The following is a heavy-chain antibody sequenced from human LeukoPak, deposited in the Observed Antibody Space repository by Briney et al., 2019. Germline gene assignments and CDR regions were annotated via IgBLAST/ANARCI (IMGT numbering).Heavy chain of an antibody. Sequence: PSETLSLTCTVSGGSISSSSYYWGWIRQPPGKGLEWIGSIYYSGSTYYNPSLKSRVTISVDTSKNQFSLKLSSVTAADTAVYYCASEVTYDSSGYYGWGQGTMVTVSS. V-gene: IGHV4-39*07. J-gene: IGHJ3*01. D-gene: IGHD3-22*01. CDR3: ASEVTYDSSGYYG. CDR1: GGSISSSSYY. CDR2: IYYSGST.